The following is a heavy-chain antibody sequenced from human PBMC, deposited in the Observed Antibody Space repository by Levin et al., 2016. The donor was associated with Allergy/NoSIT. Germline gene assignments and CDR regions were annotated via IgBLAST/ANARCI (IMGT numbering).Heavy chain of an antibody. J-gene: IGHJ4*02. D-gene: IGHD3-22*01. CDR3: ARAYIYDSEIGVYFDY. V-gene: IGHV3-30*04. Sequence: GESLKISCAASGFTFSNYAMHWVRQAPGKGLEWVAVISYDGTNKYYADSVKGRFTISRDNSKNTLYLQMNSLRAEDTAVYYCARAYIYDSEIGVYFDYWGQGTLVTVSS. CDR1: GFTFSNYA. CDR2: ISYDGTNK.